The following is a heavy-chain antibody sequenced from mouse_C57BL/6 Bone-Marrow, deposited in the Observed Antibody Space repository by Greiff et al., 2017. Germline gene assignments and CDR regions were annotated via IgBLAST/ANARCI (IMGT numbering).Heavy chain of an antibody. Sequence: EVQLQESGGGLVKPGGSLKLSCAASGFTFSDYGMHWVRQAPEKGLEWVAYISSGSSTIYYADTVKGRFTISRDNAKNTLFLQMTSLRSEDTAMYYCARSVLDAMDYWGQGTSVTVSS. J-gene: IGHJ4*01. CDR3: ARSVLDAMDY. CDR2: ISSGSSTI. CDR1: GFTFSDYG. V-gene: IGHV5-17*01.